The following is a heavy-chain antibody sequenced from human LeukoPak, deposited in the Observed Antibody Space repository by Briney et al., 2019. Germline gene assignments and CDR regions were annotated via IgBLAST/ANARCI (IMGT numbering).Heavy chain of an antibody. V-gene: IGHV3-74*01. J-gene: IGHJ3*02. CDR3: ARVRGSNAFDI. CDR2: INSDGSST. CDR1: GFTFSCYT. Sequence: GGSLRLSCAASGFTFSCYTMNWVRQAPGKGLVWVSPINSDGSSTSYADSVKGRFTISRDNAKNTPSLQMNSLRAEDTAVYYCARVRGSNAFDIWGQGTMVIVSS.